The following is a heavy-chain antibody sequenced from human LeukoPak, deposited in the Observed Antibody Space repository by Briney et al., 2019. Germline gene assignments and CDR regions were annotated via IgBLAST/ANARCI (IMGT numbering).Heavy chain of an antibody. CDR1: GGSISSYY. J-gene: IGHJ5*02. D-gene: IGHD6-19*01. CDR2: IYYSGST. V-gene: IGHV4-59*01. CDR3: ARDRLGAVAGNWFDP. Sequence: SETLSLTCTVSGGSISSYYWSWIRQPAGKGLEWIGYIYYSGSTNYNPSLKSRVTISVDTSKNQFSLKLSSVTAADTAVYYCARDRLGAVAGNWFDPWGQGTLVTVSS.